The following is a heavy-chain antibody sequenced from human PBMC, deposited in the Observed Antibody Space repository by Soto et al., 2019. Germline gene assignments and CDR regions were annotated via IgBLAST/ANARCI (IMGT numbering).Heavy chain of an antibody. CDR3: ARDPSYFDF. J-gene: IGHJ4*02. V-gene: IGHV3-21*01. CDR1: RFTFSSYS. CDR2: ISSTSSYI. Sequence: GGSLRLSCAASRFTFSSYSMNWVRQAPGKGLEWVPSISSTSSYIYYADSVRGRFTISRDNAKNSLYLQLNSLRAEDTAVYYCARDPSYFDFWGQGTLVTVSS.